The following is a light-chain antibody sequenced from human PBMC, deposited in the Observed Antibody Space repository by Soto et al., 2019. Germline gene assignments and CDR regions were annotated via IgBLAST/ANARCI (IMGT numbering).Light chain of an antibody. CDR3: QQYGSSPIT. CDR2: DAS. J-gene: IGKJ5*01. Sequence: EIVLTQSPATLSLSPGERATLSCGASQSVRSSYLAWYQQKPGLAPRLLIYDASSRATGIPDRFSGSGSGTDFTLTISRLEPEEWAVYYCQQYGSSPITVGQGTRLEIK. CDR1: QSVRSSY. V-gene: IGKV3D-20*01.